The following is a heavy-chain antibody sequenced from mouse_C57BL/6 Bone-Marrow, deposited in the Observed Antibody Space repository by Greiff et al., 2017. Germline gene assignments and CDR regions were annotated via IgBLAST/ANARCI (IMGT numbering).Heavy chain of an antibody. CDR1: GYTFTSYD. J-gene: IGHJ2*01. V-gene: IGHV1-85*01. CDR2: IYPRDGST. CDR3: ARKNITTEYYFDY. Sequence: QVQLKQSGPELVKPGASVKLSCKASGYTFTSYDINWVKQRPGQGLEWIGWIYPRDGSTKYNEKFKGKATLTVDTSSRTAYMELHSLTSEDSAVYFCARKNITTEYYFDYWGQGTTLTVSS. D-gene: IGHD1-1*01.